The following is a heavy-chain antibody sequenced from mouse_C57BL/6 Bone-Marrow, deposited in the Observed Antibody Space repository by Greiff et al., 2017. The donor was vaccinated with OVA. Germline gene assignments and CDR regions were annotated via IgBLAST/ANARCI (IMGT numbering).Heavy chain of an antibody. CDR2: IHPNSGST. CDR1: GYTFTSYW. V-gene: IGHV1-64*01. CDR3: ARSAGIYYDYGGGYWYFDV. Sequence: VQLQQPGAELVKPGASVKLSCKASGYTFTSYWMHWVKQRPGQGLEWIGMIHPNSGSTNYNEKFKSKATLTVDKSSSTAYMQLSSLTSEDSAVYYCARSAGIYYDYGGGYWYFDVWGTGTTVTVSS. J-gene: IGHJ1*03. D-gene: IGHD2-4*01.